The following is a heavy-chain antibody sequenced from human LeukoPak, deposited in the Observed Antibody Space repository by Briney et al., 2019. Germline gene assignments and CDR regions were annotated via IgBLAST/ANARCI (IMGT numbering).Heavy chain of an antibody. CDR1: GGSISSYY. D-gene: IGHD2-15*01. CDR3: ARLWSPMVEIDY. J-gene: IGHJ4*02. V-gene: IGHV4-59*08. Sequence: SETLSLTCSVSGGSISSYYWSWIRQPPGKGLEWIGYISYSGSTKYNPSLKSRVTISVDTSKNQFSLKGSSVTAADTAVYYCARLWSPMVEIDYWGQGTLVTVSS. CDR2: ISYSGST.